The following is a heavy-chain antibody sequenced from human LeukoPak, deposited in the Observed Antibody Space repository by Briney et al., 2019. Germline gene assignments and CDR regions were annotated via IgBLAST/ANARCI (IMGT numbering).Heavy chain of an antibody. CDR3: TRDFAYYYDSSGYYNFDY. J-gene: IGHJ4*02. CDR1: GFTFSNYW. Sequence: GGSLRLSCAGSGFTFSNYWMHWVRQAPGKGLEWVGFIRSKAYGGTTEYAASVKGRFTISRDDSKSIAYLQMNSLKTEDTAVYYCTRDFAYYYDSSGYYNFDYWGQGTLVTVSS. CDR2: IRSKAYGGTT. V-gene: IGHV3-49*04. D-gene: IGHD3-22*01.